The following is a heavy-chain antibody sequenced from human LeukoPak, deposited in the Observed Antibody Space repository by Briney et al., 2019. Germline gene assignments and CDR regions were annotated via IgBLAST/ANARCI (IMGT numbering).Heavy chain of an antibody. CDR3: AKPEDSGYDGLV. CDR2: IYSGGST. Sequence: GGSLRLSCAASGFTVSSNYMSWVRQAPGKGLEWVSVIYSGGSTYYADSVMGRFTISRDNSKNTLYLQMNSLRAEDTAVYYCAKPEDSGYDGLVWGQGTLVTVSS. V-gene: IGHV3-53*01. CDR1: GFTVSSNY. J-gene: IGHJ4*02. D-gene: IGHD5-12*01.